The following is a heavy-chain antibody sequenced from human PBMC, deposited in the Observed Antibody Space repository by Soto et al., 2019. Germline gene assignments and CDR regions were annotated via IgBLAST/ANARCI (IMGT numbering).Heavy chain of an antibody. V-gene: IGHV1-69*06. J-gene: IGHJ6*02. D-gene: IGHD2-15*01. Sequence: LVKVSCKASGCTFSSYAISWFRQAPGQGLEWMGGIIPIFGTANYGQKLQGRVTMTADKSTSTAYMELSSLRSEDTAVYYCARVGCRGGSCYYYYYRMEGWGQGARVTVSS. CDR1: GCTFSSYA. CDR2: IIPIFGTA. CDR3: ARVGCRGGSCYYYYYRMEG.